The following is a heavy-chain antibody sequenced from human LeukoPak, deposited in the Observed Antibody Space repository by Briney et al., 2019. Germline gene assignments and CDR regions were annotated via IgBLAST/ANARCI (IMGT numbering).Heavy chain of an antibody. CDR1: GYTFTGYY. D-gene: IGHD2-15*01. CDR3: ARDPVDCSGGSCYARGHYYYYYYGMDV. J-gene: IGHJ6*02. CDR2: INPNSGGT. V-gene: IGHV1-2*02. Sequence: ASVKVSCKASGYTFTGYYMHWVRQAPGQGLEWMGWINPNSGGTNYAQKFQGRVTMTRDTSISTAYMELSRLRSDDTAVYYCARDPVDCSGGSCYARGHYYYYYYGMDVWGQGTTVTVSS.